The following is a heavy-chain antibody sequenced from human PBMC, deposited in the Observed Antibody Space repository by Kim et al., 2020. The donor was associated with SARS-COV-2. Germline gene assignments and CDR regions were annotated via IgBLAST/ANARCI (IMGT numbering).Heavy chain of an antibody. Sequence: SETLSLTCAVYGGSFSGYYWSWIRQPPGKGLEWIGEINHSGSTNYNPSLKSRVTISVDTSKNQFSLKLSSVTAADTAVYYCARGFSELVRYFDWLSAAGWFDPWGQGTLVTVSS. CDR2: INHSGST. V-gene: IGHV4-34*01. CDR1: GGSFSGYY. J-gene: IGHJ5*02. D-gene: IGHD3-9*01. CDR3: ARGFSELVRYFDWLSAAGWFDP.